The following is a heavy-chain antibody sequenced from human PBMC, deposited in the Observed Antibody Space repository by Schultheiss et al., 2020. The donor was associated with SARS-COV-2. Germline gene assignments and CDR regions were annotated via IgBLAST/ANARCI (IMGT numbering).Heavy chain of an antibody. CDR1: GGSISSSNW. J-gene: IGHJ4*02. D-gene: IGHD6-19*01. Sequence: SETLSLTCAVSGGSISSSNWWSWVRQPPGKGLEWIGEINHSGSTNYNPSLKSRVTISVDTSKNQFSLKLSSVTAADTAVYYCARGIAVAGTLDYWGQGTLVTVSS. CDR3: ARGIAVAGTLDY. V-gene: IGHV4-4*02. CDR2: INHSGST.